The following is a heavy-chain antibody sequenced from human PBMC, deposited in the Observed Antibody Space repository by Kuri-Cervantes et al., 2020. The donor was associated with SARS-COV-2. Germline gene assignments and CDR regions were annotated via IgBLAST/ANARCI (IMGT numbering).Heavy chain of an antibody. Sequence: GGSLRLSCAASGVTFSYYGLRWIRQAPGKGLEWVGYVGRDGSNYYYAYSVNRRFTISRNNYKNSLFPEMNGMTPEDTAVYYSAKVETANLDYWGQGTLVTVSS. V-gene: IGHV3-30*02. CDR3: AKVETANLDY. CDR2: VGRDGSNY. J-gene: IGHJ4*02. D-gene: IGHD3-3*01. CDR1: GVTFSYYG.